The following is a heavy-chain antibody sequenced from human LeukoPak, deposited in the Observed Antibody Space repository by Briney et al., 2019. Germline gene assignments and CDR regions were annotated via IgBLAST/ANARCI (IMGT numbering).Heavy chain of an antibody. D-gene: IGHD4-11*01. Sequence: GGSLRLSCAASGFTFTNYAMTWVRQAPGKGLEWVSVISGSGGSTYYTDSVKGRFTISRDNSKNTLYLQMNSLRAEGTAVYYCAKRDYSNFDYWGQGTLVTVSS. J-gene: IGHJ4*02. CDR3: AKRDYSNFDY. CDR2: ISGSGGST. CDR1: GFTFTNYA. V-gene: IGHV3-23*01.